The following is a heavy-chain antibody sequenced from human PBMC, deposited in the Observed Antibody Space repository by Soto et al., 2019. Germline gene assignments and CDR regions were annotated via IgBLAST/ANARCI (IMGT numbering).Heavy chain of an antibody. CDR3: AKGSPYSFYLDH. CDR2: IIGNSGTT. CDR1: GFRFSSYD. V-gene: IGHV3-23*01. J-gene: IGHJ4*01. D-gene: IGHD5-18*01. Sequence: PWGSLRLSWVASGFRFSSYDMSWVRQAPGKGLEWVSFIIGNSGTTYYADSVKGRFTISRDNSKNTLYLQMSRLGAEDTAAYSCAKGSPYSFYLDHLGPETLVTVSS.